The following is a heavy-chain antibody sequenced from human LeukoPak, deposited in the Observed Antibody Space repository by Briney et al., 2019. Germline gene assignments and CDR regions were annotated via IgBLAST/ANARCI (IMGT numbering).Heavy chain of an antibody. V-gene: IGHV4-38-2*02. J-gene: IGHJ4*02. D-gene: IGHD5-24*01. Sequence: SETLSLTCTVSRYSISSGYFWGWIRQPPGKGLEWIGSIYRNGSTYYNPSLKSRVTISLDTSKNQFSLNLSSVTAADTAVYYCARHRSGWLQSSFDYWGQGTLVTVSS. CDR3: ARHRSGWLQSSFDY. CDR2: IYRNGST. CDR1: RYSISSGYF.